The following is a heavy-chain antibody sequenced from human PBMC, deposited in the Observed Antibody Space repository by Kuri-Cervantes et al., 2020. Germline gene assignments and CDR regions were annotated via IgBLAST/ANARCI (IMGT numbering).Heavy chain of an antibody. CDR3: ASRHIVYSSSWTPSYYYMDV. Sequence: VSVKVSCKASGYTFTSYGISWVRQAPGQGLEWMGWISAYNGDTNYAQKLQGRVTMTTDTSTSTAYMELRSLRSDDTAVYYCASRHIVYSSSWTPSYYYMDVWGKGTTVTVSS. CDR1: GYTFTSYG. V-gene: IGHV1-18*01. J-gene: IGHJ6*03. CDR2: ISAYNGDT. D-gene: IGHD6-13*01.